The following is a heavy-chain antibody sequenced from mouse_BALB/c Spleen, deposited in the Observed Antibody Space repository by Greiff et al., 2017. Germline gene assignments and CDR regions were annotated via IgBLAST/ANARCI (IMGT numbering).Heavy chain of an antibody. CDR1: GYSITSDYA. D-gene: IGHD2-4*01. J-gene: IGHJ3*01. Sequence: EVQLVESGPGLVKPSQSLSLTCTVTGYSITSDYAWNWIRQFPGNKLEWMGYISYSGSTSYNPSLKSRISITRDTSKNQFFLQLNSVTTEDTATYYCAREDYDPWFAYWGQGTLVTVSA. CDR3: AREDYDPWFAY. CDR2: ISYSGST. V-gene: IGHV3-2*02.